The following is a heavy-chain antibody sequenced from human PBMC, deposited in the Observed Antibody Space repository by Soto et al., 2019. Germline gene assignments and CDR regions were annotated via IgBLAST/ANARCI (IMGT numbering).Heavy chain of an antibody. CDR3: AKDLKLRTYDFWSVHRRGDAFDI. CDR2: ISGSGGST. D-gene: IGHD3-3*01. Sequence: GGSLRLSCAASGFTFSSYAMSWVRQAPGKGLEWVSAISGSGGSTYYADSVKGRFTISRDNSKNTLYLQMNSLRAEDTAVYYCAKDLKLRTYDFWSVHRRGDAFDIWGQGTMVTVSS. CDR1: GFTFSSYA. J-gene: IGHJ3*02. V-gene: IGHV3-23*01.